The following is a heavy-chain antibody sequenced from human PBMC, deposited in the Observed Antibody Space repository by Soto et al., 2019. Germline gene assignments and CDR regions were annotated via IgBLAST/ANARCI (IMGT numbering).Heavy chain of an antibody. V-gene: IGHV3-23*01. CDR1: GFTFSSYA. Sequence: EVQLLESGGGLVQPGGSLRLSCAASGFTFSSYAMSWVRQAPGKGLEWVSAISGSGGSTYYADSVKGRFTISRDNSKNTLYLQMNSLRAEDTAVYYCARSMIYGDYVPWFAPWGQGTLVTVSS. CDR2: ISGSGGST. D-gene: IGHD4-17*01. J-gene: IGHJ5*02. CDR3: ARSMIYGDYVPWFAP.